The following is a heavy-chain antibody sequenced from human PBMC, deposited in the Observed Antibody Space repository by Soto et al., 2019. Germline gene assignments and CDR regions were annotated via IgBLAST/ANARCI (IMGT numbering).Heavy chain of an antibody. Sequence: GGSLRLSCSASGFTFSSYAMHWVRQAPGKGLECVSSISINGGSTHYADSVKGRFTISRDNSRNTHYLQMSGLRADDTAVYYCVKGEFYYDSSAYYPFDSWGQGTLVTVSS. CDR1: GFTFSSYA. J-gene: IGHJ4*02. CDR3: VKGEFYYDSSAYYPFDS. CDR2: ISINGGST. V-gene: IGHV3-64D*06. D-gene: IGHD3-22*01.